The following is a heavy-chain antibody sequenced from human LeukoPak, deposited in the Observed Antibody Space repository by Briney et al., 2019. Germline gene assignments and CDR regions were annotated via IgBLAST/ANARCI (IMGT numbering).Heavy chain of an antibody. CDR3: AKDRPYNWFDP. J-gene: IGHJ5*02. V-gene: IGHV3-7*03. CDR1: GFTFSSYW. CDR2: IKQDGSEK. Sequence: GGSLRLSCAASGFTFSSYWMSWVRQAPGKGLEWVANIKQDGSEKYYVDSVKGRFTISRDNAKNSLYLQMNSLRAEDTAVYYCAKDRPYNWFDPWGQGTLVTVSS.